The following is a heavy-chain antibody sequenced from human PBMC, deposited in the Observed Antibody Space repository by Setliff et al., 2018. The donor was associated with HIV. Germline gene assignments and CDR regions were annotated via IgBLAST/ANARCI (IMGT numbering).Heavy chain of an antibody. D-gene: IGHD3-22*01. CDR3: ARDPKHSSSGDLEY. J-gene: IGHJ4*02. CDR2: INHSGST. Sequence: SETLFLTCAVYGESFSGYYWSWIRQPPGEGLEWIGEINHSGSTNYNPSLKSRVTISVDTSKNQFSLKLTSVTAADTAVYYCARDPKHSSSGDLEYWGQGTLVTVSS. V-gene: IGHV4-34*01. CDR1: GESFSGYY.